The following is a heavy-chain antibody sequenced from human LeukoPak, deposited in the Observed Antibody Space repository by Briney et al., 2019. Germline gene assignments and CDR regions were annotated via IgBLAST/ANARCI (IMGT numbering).Heavy chain of an antibody. J-gene: IGHJ5*02. Sequence: PGGSLRLSCAASGCTFSSYWMSWVRQAPGKGLEWVANIKQDGSEKYYVDSVKGRFTISRDNAKNSLYLQMNSLRAEDTAVYYCARVRTTVTTNWFDPWGQGTLVTVSS. V-gene: IGHV3-7*01. CDR2: IKQDGSEK. CDR3: ARVRTTVTTNWFDP. D-gene: IGHD4-11*01. CDR1: GCTFSSYW.